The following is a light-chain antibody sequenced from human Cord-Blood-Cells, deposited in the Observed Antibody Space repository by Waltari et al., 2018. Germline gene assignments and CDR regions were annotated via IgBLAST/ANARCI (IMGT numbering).Light chain of an antibody. CDR1: SSDDGGYNY. J-gene: IGLJ2*01. V-gene: IGLV2-14*01. CDR3: SSYTSSSTLYVV. CDR2: DVS. Sequence: QSALTQPASVSGTPGQSITISCTGTSSDDGGYNYVSWYQQHPGKAPKLMIYDVSNRPSGVSSRFSGSKSGNTDSLTISGLHAEDEADYYCSSYTSSSTLYVVFGGVTKLTVL.